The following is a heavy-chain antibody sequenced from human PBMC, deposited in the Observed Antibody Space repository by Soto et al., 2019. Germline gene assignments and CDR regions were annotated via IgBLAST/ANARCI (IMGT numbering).Heavy chain of an antibody. V-gene: IGHV1-69*02. J-gene: IGHJ3*02. CDR2: FNPILSFS. D-gene: IGHD3-22*01. Sequence: SVKVSCKASGDTFNFYTINWVRQAPGLGLEWMGRFNPILSFSNSALKFQGRVTMTRDTSTDTAYMELSSLRFEDTAVYYCATVDPSPTYYYDSSGYFNAFDIWGQGTMVTVSS. CDR3: ATVDPSPTYYYDSSGYFNAFDI. CDR1: GDTFNFYT.